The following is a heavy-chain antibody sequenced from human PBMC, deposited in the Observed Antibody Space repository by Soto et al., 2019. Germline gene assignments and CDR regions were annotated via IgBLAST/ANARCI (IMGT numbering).Heavy chain of an antibody. CDR1: GYTFTRYG. CDR3: AMVDVYVTPSPQDV. V-gene: IGHV1-18*01. Sequence: QVQLVQSGAEVKNPGASVKVSCKASGYTFTRYGICLARQAPGQGLEWMGLINTHNGKTNYAQNVECRVTLNTDTSTSTAYRELRSLRSNDTAIYYCAMVDVYVTPSPQDVWRQGTTVIVSS. J-gene: IGHJ6*02. CDR2: INTHNGKT. D-gene: IGHD3-16*01.